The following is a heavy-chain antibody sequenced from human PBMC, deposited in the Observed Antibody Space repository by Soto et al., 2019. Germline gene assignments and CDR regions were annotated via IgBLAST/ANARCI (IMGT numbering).Heavy chain of an antibody. CDR1: GGSISSSSYY. V-gene: IGHV4-39*01. Sequence: PSETLSLTCTVSGGSISSSSYYWGWIRQPPGKGLEWIGSIYYSGSTYYNPSLKSRVTISVDTSKNQFSLKLSSVTAADTAVYYCARLFSSIGWYCLGKVRLLYYDDYCSQGTVDTVSS. CDR2: IYYSGST. CDR3: ARLFSSIGWYCLGKVRLLYYDDY. D-gene: IGHD6-13*01. J-gene: IGHJ4*02.